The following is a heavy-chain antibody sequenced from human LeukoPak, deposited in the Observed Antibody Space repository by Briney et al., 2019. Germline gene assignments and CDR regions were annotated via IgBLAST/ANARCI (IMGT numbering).Heavy chain of an antibody. D-gene: IGHD3-16*01. V-gene: IGHV3-30*02. CDR1: GFSFSNYG. CDR3: ARDLLSLPHKYFDS. J-gene: IGHJ4*02. CDR2: IRYDGSQK. Sequence: GESLKISCAASGFSFSNYGMHWVRQAPGKGLEWVAYIRYDGSQKYYGDSVKGRFTISRDNSKNTVYLQMNSLRDEDTAVYYCARDLLSLPHKYFDSWGQGTLVTVSS.